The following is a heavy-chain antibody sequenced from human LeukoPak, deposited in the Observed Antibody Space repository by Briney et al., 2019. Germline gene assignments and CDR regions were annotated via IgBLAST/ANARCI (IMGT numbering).Heavy chain of an antibody. CDR3: VRRGDASSGWGDHDY. D-gene: IGHD6-19*01. J-gene: IGHJ4*02. CDR2: IGGSGDKS. V-gene: IGHV3-23*01. Sequence: PGGPLRLSCAASGFTFNRNDIRWAPQATGKGVEWVSTIGGSGDKSFYADSVKRRFTISRDNSKNMLHLQMSSLTGEDTALYYCVRRGDASSGWGDHDYWGQGALVTVSS. CDR1: GFTFNRND.